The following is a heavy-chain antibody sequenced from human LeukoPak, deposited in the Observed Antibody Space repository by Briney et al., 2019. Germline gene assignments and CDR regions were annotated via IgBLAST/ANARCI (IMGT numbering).Heavy chain of an antibody. V-gene: IGHV3-23*01. CDR2: ISGSGGST. J-gene: IGHJ4*02. CDR1: GFTFSNYA. D-gene: IGHD3-22*01. CDR3: ARAPDSSGYYYIVDY. Sequence: GGSLRLSCAASGFTFSNYAMSWVRQAPGKGLEWLSTISGSGGSTYYADSVKGRFTISRDNSKNTLYLQMNSLRAEDTAVYYCARAPDSSGYYYIVDYWGQGTLVTVSS.